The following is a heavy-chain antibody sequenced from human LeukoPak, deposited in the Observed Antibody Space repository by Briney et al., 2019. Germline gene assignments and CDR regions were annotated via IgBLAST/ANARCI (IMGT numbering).Heavy chain of an antibody. CDR2: TYYRSKWYN. CDR1: GDSVSSNSAA. J-gene: IGHJ2*01. CDR3: ARAHLYYDFWSGYSLVDRDWYFDL. V-gene: IGHV6-1*01. D-gene: IGHD3-3*01. Sequence: SQTLSLTCAISGDSVSSNSAAWNWIRQSPSRGLEWLGRTYYRSKWYNDYAVSVKSRITINPDTSKNQFSLQLNSVTPEDTAVYYCARAHLYYDFWSGYSLVDRDWYFDLWGRGTLVTVSS.